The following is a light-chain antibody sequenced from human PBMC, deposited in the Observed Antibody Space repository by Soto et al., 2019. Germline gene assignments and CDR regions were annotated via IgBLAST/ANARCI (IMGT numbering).Light chain of an antibody. CDR2: KAS. CDR3: QQFNSL. V-gene: IGKV1-5*03. CDR1: QTIDRC. J-gene: IGKJ5*01. Sequence: IQMTHSXSTLSASVADKVMITCRATQTIDRCLAWYQKITGXXPXLLIYKASPLESGVPSRFSGSGYGTEFTLTINSLQPEDFATYYCQQFNSLFGQGTRLEIK.